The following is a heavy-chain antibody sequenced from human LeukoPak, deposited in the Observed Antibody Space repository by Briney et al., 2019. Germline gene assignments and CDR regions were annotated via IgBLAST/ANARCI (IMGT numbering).Heavy chain of an antibody. CDR3: AKDRTTYNDFWSGYYPDY. D-gene: IGHD3-3*01. V-gene: IGHV3-23*01. Sequence: PGGSLRLSCAASGFTFSSYAMSWVRQAPGRGLEWVSAISGSGGSTYYADSVKGRFTISRDNSKNTLYLQMNSLRAEDTAVYYCAKDRTTYNDFWSGYYPDYWGQGTLVTVSS. CDR1: GFTFSSYA. J-gene: IGHJ4*02. CDR2: ISGSGGST.